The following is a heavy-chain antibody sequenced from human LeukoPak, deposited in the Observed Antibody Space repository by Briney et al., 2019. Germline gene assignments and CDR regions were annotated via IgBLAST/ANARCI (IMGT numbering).Heavy chain of an antibody. Sequence: ASVKVSCKASGYTFTGYYMHWVRQAPGQGLEWMGRINPNSGGTNYAQKFQGRVTMTRDTSISTAYMELSRLRSDDTVVYYCARTRYCSSTSCYGEREYNWFDPWGQGTLVTVSS. J-gene: IGHJ5*02. CDR3: ARTRYCSSTSCYGEREYNWFDP. CDR1: GYTFTGYY. CDR2: INPNSGGT. V-gene: IGHV1-2*05. D-gene: IGHD2-2*01.